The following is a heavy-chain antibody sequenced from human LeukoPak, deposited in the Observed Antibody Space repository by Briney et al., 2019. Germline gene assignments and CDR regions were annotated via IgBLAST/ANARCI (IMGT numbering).Heavy chain of an antibody. J-gene: IGHJ4*02. Sequence: PGGSLGLSCAASGFTFSDYYMTWIRQAPGKGLEWVSYISGSSSDTNYADSVKGRFTISRDNSKNTLYLQMNSLRAEDTAVYFCAARPPVIVAGPFDYWGQGILVTVSS. CDR2: ISGSSSDT. D-gene: IGHD5-12*01. V-gene: IGHV3-11*03. CDR1: GFTFSDYY. CDR3: AARPPVIVAGPFDY.